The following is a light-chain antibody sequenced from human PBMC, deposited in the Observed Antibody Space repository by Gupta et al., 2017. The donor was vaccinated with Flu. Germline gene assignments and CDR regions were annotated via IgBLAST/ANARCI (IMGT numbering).Light chain of an antibody. V-gene: IGKV3-20*01. J-gene: IGKJ4*01. CDR2: GVS. Sequence: EIVLTQSPATLSVSPGERATLSCRASQSVRSTFLVWYQQKPGQAPRLLIYGVSNRATGIPDRVSGSGSGTDFTLTISGLEPEDSAVYYCQQHSSYPLTFGGGTKVEIK. CDR3: QQHSSYPLT. CDR1: QSVRSTF.